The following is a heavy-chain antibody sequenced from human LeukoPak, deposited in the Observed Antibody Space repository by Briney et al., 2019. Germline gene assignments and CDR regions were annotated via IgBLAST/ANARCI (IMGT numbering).Heavy chain of an antibody. Sequence: ASVKVSCKASGYTFTSYGISWVRQAPGQGLEWMGWISAYNGNTNYAQKLQGRVTMTTDTSTSTAYMELRSLRSDDTAVYYCARGPHHMVRGVISAFDIWGQGTMVTVSS. J-gene: IGHJ3*02. CDR1: GYTFTSYG. CDR2: ISAYNGNT. CDR3: ARGPHHMVRGVISAFDI. D-gene: IGHD3-10*01. V-gene: IGHV1-18*01.